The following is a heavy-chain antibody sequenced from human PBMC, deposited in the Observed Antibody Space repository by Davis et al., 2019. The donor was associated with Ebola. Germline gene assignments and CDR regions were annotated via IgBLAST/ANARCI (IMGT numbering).Heavy chain of an antibody. J-gene: IGHJ4*02. CDR2: IYYSGST. Sequence: PSETLSLTCTVSGGSISSGGYYWSWIRQHPGKGLEWIGYIYYSGSTYYNPSLKSRVTISVDTSKNQFSLKLSSVTAADTAVYYCARCLVPAAMLDYFDYWGQGTLVTVSS. CDR3: ARCLVPAAMLDYFDY. CDR1: GGSISSGGYY. D-gene: IGHD2-2*01. V-gene: IGHV4-31*03.